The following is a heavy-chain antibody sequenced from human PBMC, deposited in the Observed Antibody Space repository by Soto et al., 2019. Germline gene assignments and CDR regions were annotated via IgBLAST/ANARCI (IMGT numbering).Heavy chain of an antibody. CDR1: WDSVSSNSAA. Sequence: PSQTLSRTCSISWDSVSSNSAAWNWIRQSPSRGLEWLGRRYSRSKWYNDYAVSVKSRITINPDTSKNQFSLQLNSVTPEDTAVYYCARDHWYWGTPYYYGMDVWGQGTMVTVSS. D-gene: IGHD2-8*02. CDR3: ARDHWYWGTPYYYGMDV. J-gene: IGHJ6*02. V-gene: IGHV6-1*01. CDR2: RYSRSKWYN.